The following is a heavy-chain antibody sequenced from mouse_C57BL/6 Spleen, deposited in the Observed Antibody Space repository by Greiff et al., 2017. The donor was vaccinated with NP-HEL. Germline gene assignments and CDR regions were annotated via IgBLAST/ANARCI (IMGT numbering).Heavy chain of an antibody. J-gene: IGHJ3*01. CDR2: ISDGGSYT. V-gene: IGHV5-4*01. CDR1: GFTFSSYA. CDR3: ARDPLPSYYDGSRGFAY. Sequence: EVKLVESGGGLVKPGGSLKLSCAASGFTFSSYAMSWVRQTPEKRLEWVATISDGGSYTYYPDNVKGRFTISRDNAKNNLYLQMSHLKSEDTAMYYCARDPLPSYYDGSRGFAYWGQGTLVTVAA. D-gene: IGHD1-1*01.